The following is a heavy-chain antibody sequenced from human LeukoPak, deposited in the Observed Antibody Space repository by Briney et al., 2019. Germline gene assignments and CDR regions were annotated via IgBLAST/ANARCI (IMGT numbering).Heavy chain of an antibody. Sequence: SETLSLTCAVYGGSFSGYYWSWIRQPPGKGLEWIGEINHGGSTNYNPSLKSRVTISVDTSKNQFSLKLSSVTAADTAVYYCARGFGWPSMFDYWGQGTLVTVSS. CDR3: ARGFGWPSMFDY. V-gene: IGHV4-34*01. D-gene: IGHD3-16*01. J-gene: IGHJ4*02. CDR2: INHGGST. CDR1: GGSFSGYY.